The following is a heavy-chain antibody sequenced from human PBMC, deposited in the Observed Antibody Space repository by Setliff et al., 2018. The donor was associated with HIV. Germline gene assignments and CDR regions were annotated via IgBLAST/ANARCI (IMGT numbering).Heavy chain of an antibody. CDR3: SRGPTIRGSFTGVVYTAPLPSFDT. Sequence: SETLSLTCAVYGGSLSGFSWNWIRQPPGKGLEWIGEINNYGVTLYTSSLAGRVTISVDTSKNQFSLTLKSLTVADTALYFCSRGPTIRGSFTGVVYTAPLPSFDTWSQGSLVTVSS. CDR1: GGSLSGFS. V-gene: IGHV4-34*01. D-gene: IGHD3-3*01. CDR2: INNYGVT. J-gene: IGHJ4*02.